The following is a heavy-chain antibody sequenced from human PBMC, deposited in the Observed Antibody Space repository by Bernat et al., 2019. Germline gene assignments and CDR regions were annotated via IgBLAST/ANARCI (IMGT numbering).Heavy chain of an antibody. CDR2: INHSGST. CDR1: GGSFSGYY. J-gene: IGHJ5*02. CDR3: ARGRLYCSGGSCYGTPLTNWFDP. V-gene: IGHV4-34*01. D-gene: IGHD2-15*01. Sequence: QVQLQQWGAGLLKPSETLSLTCAVYGGSFSGYYWSWIRQPPGKGLEWIGEINHSGSTNYNPSLKSRVTISVDTSKNQFSLKLSSVTAADTAVYYCARGRLYCSGGSCYGTPLTNWFDPWAREPWSPSPQ.